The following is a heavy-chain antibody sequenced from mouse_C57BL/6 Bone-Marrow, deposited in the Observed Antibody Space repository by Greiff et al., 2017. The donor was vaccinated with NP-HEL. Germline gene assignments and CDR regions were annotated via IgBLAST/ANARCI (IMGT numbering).Heavy chain of an antibody. V-gene: IGHV5-12*01. CDR1: GFTFSDYY. D-gene: IGHD1-1*01. CDR3: ARIYYYEY. J-gene: IGHJ3*01. Sequence: EVQGVESGGGLVQPGGSLKLSCAASGFTFSDYYMYWVRQTPEKRLEWVAYISNGGGSTYYPDTVKGRFTISRDNAKNTLYLQMSRLKSEDTAMYYCARIYYYEYWGQGTLVTVSA. CDR2: ISNGGGST.